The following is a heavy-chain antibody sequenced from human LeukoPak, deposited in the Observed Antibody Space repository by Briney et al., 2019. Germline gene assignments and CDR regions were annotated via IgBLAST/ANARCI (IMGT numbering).Heavy chain of an antibody. CDR1: GGSISSGGYS. J-gene: IGHJ4*02. CDR3: ARTEIISGVDY. D-gene: IGHD3-10*01. CDR2: IYHSGST. V-gene: IGHV4-30-2*01. Sequence: SETLSLACAVSGGSISSGGYSWSWIRQPPGKGLEWIGYIYHSGSTYYNPSLKSRVTISVDRSKNQFSLKLSSVTAADTAVYYCARTEIISGVDYWGQGTLVTVSS.